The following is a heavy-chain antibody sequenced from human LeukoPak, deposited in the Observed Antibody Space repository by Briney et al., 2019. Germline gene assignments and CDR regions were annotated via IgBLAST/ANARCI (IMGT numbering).Heavy chain of an antibody. CDR2: IYYSGST. J-gene: IGHJ4*02. CDR1: GGSISSSSYY. V-gene: IGHV4-39*01. CDR3: AGALDSSGYHDY. Sequence: PSETLSLTCTVSGGSISSSSYYWGWIRQPPGKGLEWIGSIYYSGSTYYNPSLKSRVTISVDTSKNQFSLKLSSVTAADTAVYYCAGALDSSGYHDYWGQGTLVTVSS. D-gene: IGHD3-22*01.